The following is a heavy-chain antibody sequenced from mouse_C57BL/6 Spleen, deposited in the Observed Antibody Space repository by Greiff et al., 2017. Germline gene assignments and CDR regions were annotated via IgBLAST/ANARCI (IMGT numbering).Heavy chain of an antibody. V-gene: IGHV1-50*01. Sequence: QVQLQQSGAELVKPGASVKLSCKASGYTFTSYWMQWVKQRPGQGLEWIGEIDPSDSYTNYNQKFKGKATLTVDTSSSTAYMQLSSLTSEDSAVYYCARPGDYGSSPFDYWGQGTTLTVSS. CDR1: GYTFTSYW. CDR2: IDPSDSYT. J-gene: IGHJ2*01. CDR3: ARPGDYGSSPFDY. D-gene: IGHD1-1*01.